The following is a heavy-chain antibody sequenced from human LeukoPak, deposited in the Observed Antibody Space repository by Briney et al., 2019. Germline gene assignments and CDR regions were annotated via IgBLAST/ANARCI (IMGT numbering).Heavy chain of an antibody. D-gene: IGHD5-12*01. CDR2: INQDGSKE. CDR1: GFTLSNYW. CDR3: VRDGGVSGYDLLDY. V-gene: IGHV3-7*01. J-gene: IGHJ4*02. Sequence: PGGSLRLSCAASGFTLSNYWMTWVRQAPGKGLEWVAHINQDGSKEYYMDSVKARFTISRDNAKNSLSLHMNSLRAEDTAVYYCVRDGGVSGYDLLDYWGQGTLVTVS.